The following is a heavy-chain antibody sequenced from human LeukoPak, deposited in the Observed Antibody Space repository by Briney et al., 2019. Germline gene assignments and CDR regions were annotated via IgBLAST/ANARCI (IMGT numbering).Heavy chain of an antibody. CDR3: ARAGPYGPYFDY. D-gene: IGHD4-17*01. V-gene: IGHV4-30-2*01. Sequence: SQTLSLTCAVSGGSIGSGGYSWSWIRQPPGKGLEWIGYIYHSGSTYYNPSLKSRVTISVDRSKNQFSLKLSSVTAADTAVYYCARAGPYGPYFDYWGQGTLVTVSS. CDR1: GGSIGSGGYS. CDR2: IYHSGST. J-gene: IGHJ4*02.